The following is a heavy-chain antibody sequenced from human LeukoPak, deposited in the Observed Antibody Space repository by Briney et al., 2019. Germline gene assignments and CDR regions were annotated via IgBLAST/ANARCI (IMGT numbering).Heavy chain of an antibody. CDR3: AKTASDSPSWYFDY. D-gene: IGHD6-13*01. CDR1: GFTFSSYA. Sequence: PGGSLRLSCAASGFTFSSYAMSWVRQAPGKGLEWVSGISDSGGSTYYADSVKGRFTISRDNSKNTLYLQMNSLRGEDTAVYYCAKTASDSPSWYFDYWGQGTLVTVSS. CDR2: ISDSGGST. V-gene: IGHV3-23*01. J-gene: IGHJ4*02.